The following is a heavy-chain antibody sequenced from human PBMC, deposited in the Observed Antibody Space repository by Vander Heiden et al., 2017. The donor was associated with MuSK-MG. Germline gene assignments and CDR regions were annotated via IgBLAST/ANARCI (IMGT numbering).Heavy chain of an antibody. D-gene: IGHD3-22*01. CDR1: GGSISSGSYY. CDR2: IYSRGGT. CDR3: AREELEYYDSSGYFRDYYMDV. V-gene: IGHV4-61*02. J-gene: IGHJ6*03. Sequence: QVQLQESGPGLVKPSQTLSLTCTVSGGSISSGSYYWSWIRQPAGKGLGLSGPIYSRGGTNYHPSLKSRVTMSVDTSKNQFSLKLSSVTAADTAVYYCAREELEYYDSSGYFRDYYMDVWGKGTTVTVSS.